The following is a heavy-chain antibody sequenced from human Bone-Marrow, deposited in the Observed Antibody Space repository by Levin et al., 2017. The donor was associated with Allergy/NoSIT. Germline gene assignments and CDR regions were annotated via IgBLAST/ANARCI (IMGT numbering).Heavy chain of an antibody. D-gene: IGHD3-10*01. CDR2: LSWDDEK. J-gene: IGHJ4*02. CDR1: GFSLNTFGVA. CDR3: AHSSQAWFGEFSH. Sequence: SGPTLVKPTQTLTLTCTFSGFSLNTFGVAVGWVRQSPGEALEWLALLSWDDEKRYNPSLESRLSITRDTSKNQVVLTMTNMGSVDTATYFCAHSSQAWFGEFSHWGQGTLVTVSS. V-gene: IGHV2-5*02.